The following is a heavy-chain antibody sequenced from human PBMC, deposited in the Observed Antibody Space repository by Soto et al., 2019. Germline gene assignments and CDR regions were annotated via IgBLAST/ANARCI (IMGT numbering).Heavy chain of an antibody. CDR3: ARCPSGIAAACDY. CDR1: GGSFSGYY. CDR2: INHSGST. Sequence: SETLSLTCAVYGGSFSGYYWSWIRQPPGKGLEWIGEINHSGSTNYNPSLKSRVTISVDTSKNQFSLKLSSVTAADTAVYYCARCPSGIAAACDYWGQGTLVTVSS. V-gene: IGHV4-34*01. J-gene: IGHJ4*02. D-gene: IGHD6-13*01.